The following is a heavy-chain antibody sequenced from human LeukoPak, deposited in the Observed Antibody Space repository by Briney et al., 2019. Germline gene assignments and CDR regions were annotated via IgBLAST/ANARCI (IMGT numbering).Heavy chain of an antibody. CDR1: GGSISSYY. V-gene: IGHV4-4*07. CDR2: IYSSGCT. Sequence: PSETLSLTCTVSGGSISSYYWSWIRQPPGKGLEWIGRIYSSGCTNYAPSLKSRVTMSIDTSKRHLSLKLSSVTAADTGFYYCARLNGDGFGIWGQGTKVTVSS. CDR3: ARLNGDGFGI. J-gene: IGHJ3*02. D-gene: IGHD2-8*01.